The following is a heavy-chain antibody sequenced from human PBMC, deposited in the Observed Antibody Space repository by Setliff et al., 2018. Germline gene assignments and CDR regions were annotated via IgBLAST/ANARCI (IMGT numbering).Heavy chain of an antibody. CDR3: ARRLVGRYFDY. CDR2: IIPILGIA. CDR1: GATFSSYA. Sequence: SVKVSCKASGATFSSYAISWVRQAPGQGLEWMGGIIPILGIANYAQKFQGRVTITADKSTSTAYMELSSLRSEDTAVYYCARRLVGRYFDYWGQGTLVTVSS. J-gene: IGHJ4*02. D-gene: IGHD2-15*01. V-gene: IGHV1-69*10.